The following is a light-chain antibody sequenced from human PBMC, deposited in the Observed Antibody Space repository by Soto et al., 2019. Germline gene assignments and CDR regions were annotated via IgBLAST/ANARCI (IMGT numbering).Light chain of an antibody. CDR2: DVS. CDR1: SSDVGGYDY. J-gene: IGLJ2*01. Sequence: QSALTQPASVSASPGQSITISCTRTSSDVGGYDYVSWYQQHPGKAPKLMIFDVSYRPSGVSDRFSGSKSGNTASLTISGLQAEDEADYYCSSFTSRSIVVFGGGTKLTVL. V-gene: IGLV2-14*03. CDR3: SSFTSRSIVV.